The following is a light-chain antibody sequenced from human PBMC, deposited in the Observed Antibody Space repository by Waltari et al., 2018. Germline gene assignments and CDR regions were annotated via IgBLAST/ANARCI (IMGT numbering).Light chain of an antibody. J-gene: IGKJ4*01. Sequence: IVLTQSPATLSLSPEERANLSCRASANAVQYVAWYQQRPGQAPRLLISDASNRATGVPDRFDAFGSGTDFTLTISSLEPEDFAVYYCQQRNDWPLTFGGGTRVEIK. CDR2: DAS. V-gene: IGKV3-11*01. CDR1: ANAVQY. CDR3: QQRNDWPLT.